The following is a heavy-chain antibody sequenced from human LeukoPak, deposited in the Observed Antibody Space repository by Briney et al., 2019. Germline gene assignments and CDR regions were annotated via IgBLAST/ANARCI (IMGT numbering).Heavy chain of an antibody. V-gene: IGHV4-39*01. CDR1: GGSISSSSYY. CDR3: ARHGGLNLAAAGIGD. D-gene: IGHD6-13*01. Sequence: SETLSLTCTVSGGSISSSSYYWGWIRQPPGKGLEWIGSIYYSGSTYYNPSLKSRVAISVDTSKNQFSLKLSSVTAADTAVYYCARHGGLNLAAAGIGDWGQGTLVTVSS. J-gene: IGHJ4*02. CDR2: IYYSGST.